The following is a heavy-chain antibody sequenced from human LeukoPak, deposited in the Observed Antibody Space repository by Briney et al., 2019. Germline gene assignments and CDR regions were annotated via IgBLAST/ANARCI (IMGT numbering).Heavy chain of an antibody. J-gene: IGHJ4*01. CDR2: IKQDGSET. D-gene: IGHD2/OR15-2a*01. Sequence: PGGSLRLSCGASGFTFSNYWLSWVRQSPGKGLEWVANIKQDGSETYYVNSVKGRFTISRDNAKNSLYLQMNSLRAEDTALYYCARDGGHSTDFDYWGHGTLVTVSS. V-gene: IGHV3-7*01. CDR1: GFTFSNYW. CDR3: ARDGGHSTDFDY.